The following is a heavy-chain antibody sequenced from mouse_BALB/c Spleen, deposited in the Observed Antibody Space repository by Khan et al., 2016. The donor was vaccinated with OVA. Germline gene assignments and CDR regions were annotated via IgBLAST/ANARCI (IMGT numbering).Heavy chain of an antibody. CDR1: GYSITSDYA. V-gene: IGHV3-2*02. Sequence: VQLQQSGPGLVKPSQSLSLTCTVTGYSITSDYAWNWIRQFPGNKLEWMGYISYSDTTTYNPSLKSRISITRDTSKNQFFLHLNSVTTEDTATXYCASELGRYYAMDYWGQGTSVTVSS. CDR2: ISYSDTT. CDR3: ASELGRYYAMDY. J-gene: IGHJ4*01. D-gene: IGHD4-1*01.